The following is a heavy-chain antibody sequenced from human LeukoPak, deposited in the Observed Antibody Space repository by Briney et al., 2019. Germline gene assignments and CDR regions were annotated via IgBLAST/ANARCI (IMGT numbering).Heavy chain of an antibody. Sequence: GSLRLSCAASGFTFSSYGMSWVRQAPGKGLEWVSGISGSGGSTYYADSVKGRFTISRDNSKNTLYLQMNSLRAEDTAVYYCAKGLRDYYDSSGLYGDYWGQGTLVTVSS. CDR1: GFTFSSYG. CDR2: ISGSGGST. V-gene: IGHV3-23*01. D-gene: IGHD3-22*01. CDR3: AKGLRDYYDSSGLYGDY. J-gene: IGHJ4*02.